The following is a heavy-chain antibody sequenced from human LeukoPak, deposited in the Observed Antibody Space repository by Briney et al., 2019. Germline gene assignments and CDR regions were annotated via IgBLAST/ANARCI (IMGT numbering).Heavy chain of an antibody. D-gene: IGHD3-10*01. Sequence: GASVKVSCKASGYTFTGYYMHWVRQAPGQGLEWMGWINPNSGGTNYAQKFQGWVTMTRDTSISTAYMELSRLRSDDTAVYYCAREGLLITMVRGVMDVWGQGTTVTVSS. CDR2: INPNSGGT. V-gene: IGHV1-2*04. CDR1: GYTFTGYY. J-gene: IGHJ6*02. CDR3: AREGLLITMVRGVMDV.